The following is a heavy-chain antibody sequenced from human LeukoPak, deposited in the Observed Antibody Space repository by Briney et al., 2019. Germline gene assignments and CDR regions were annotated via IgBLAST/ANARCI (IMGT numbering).Heavy chain of an antibody. CDR1: GFTFRSYI. D-gene: IGHD3-10*01. J-gene: IGHJ3*02. CDR2: ISGGGGNT. V-gene: IGHV3-23*01. CDR3: AKEWYYSEDAFDI. Sequence: GGSLRLSCAASGFTFRSYIMSWVRQAPGKGLEWVSAISGGGGNTYYADSVKGRFTISRDNSKNTLYLQMNSLRAEDTAEYYCAKEWYYSEDAFDIWGQGTMVTVSS.